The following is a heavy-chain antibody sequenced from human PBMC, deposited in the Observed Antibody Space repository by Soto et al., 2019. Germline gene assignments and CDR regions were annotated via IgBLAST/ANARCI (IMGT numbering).Heavy chain of an antibody. CDR1: GFTFSSYG. D-gene: IGHD3-22*01. CDR2: IWYDGSNK. CDR3: ARGPTYYYDSSGYPSWDY. V-gene: IGHV3-33*01. Sequence: GGSLRLSCAASGFTFSSYGMHWVRQAPGKGLEWVAVIWYDGSNKYYADSVKGRFTISRDNSKNTLYLQMNSLRAEDTAVYYCARGPTYYYDSSGYPSWDYWGQGTLVTVSS. J-gene: IGHJ4*02.